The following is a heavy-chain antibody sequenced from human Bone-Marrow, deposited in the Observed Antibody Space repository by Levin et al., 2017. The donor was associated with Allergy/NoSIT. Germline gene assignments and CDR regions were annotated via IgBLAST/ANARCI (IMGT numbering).Heavy chain of an antibody. D-gene: IGHD2-2*01. CDR1: GFRLSNYG. V-gene: IGHV3-33*01. Sequence: GGSLRLSCEVFGFRLSNYGIHWVRQAPGKGLEWMAVIWFDGSTYYYADSVKGRFTIYSDISKNTVYLQMDTLTAEDTATYYCARDPGGDSASSPDIWDQGILVAVNS. J-gene: IGHJ4*02. CDR2: IWFDGSTY. CDR3: ARDPGGDSASSPDI.